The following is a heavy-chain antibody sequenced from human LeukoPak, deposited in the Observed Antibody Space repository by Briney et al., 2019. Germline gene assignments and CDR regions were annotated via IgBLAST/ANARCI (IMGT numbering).Heavy chain of an antibody. V-gene: IGHV3-74*01. Sequence: GGSLRLSRAASGFTFNKYWMHWVRQAPGKGLVWVSRINNYGNDTNYADSVKGRFTISRDNAKNTVYLQMNSLRAGDSAVYYCARGIYGNFDFWGQGSLVTVSS. D-gene: IGHD3-10*01. CDR1: GFTFNKYW. J-gene: IGHJ4*02. CDR2: INNYGNDT. CDR3: ARGIYGNFDF.